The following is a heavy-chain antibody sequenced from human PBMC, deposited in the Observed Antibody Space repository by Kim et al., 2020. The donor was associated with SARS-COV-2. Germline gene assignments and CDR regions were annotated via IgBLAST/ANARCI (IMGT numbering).Heavy chain of an antibody. Sequence: ASVKVSCKTSGYTFTDYYMHWVRQAPGLGLEWMGWIDPNSGGTRFSQKFQGRVTVTRDTSISTAYMELSGLRSDDTAVYYCSKSRAFDYWGQGTLVTVSS. D-gene: IGHD1-26*01. CDR1: GYTFTDYY. CDR2: IDPNSGGT. V-gene: IGHV1-2*02. CDR3: SKSRAFDY. J-gene: IGHJ4*02.